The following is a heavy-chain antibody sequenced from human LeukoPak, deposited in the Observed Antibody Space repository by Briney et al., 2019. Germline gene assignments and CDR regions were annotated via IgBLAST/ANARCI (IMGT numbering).Heavy chain of an antibody. D-gene: IGHD2-15*01. Sequence: ASVKVSCKASGGTFSSYAISWVRQAPGQGLEWMGGIIPIFGTANYAQKFQGRVTITADESTSTAYMELSSLRSEDTAVYYCASGYCSGGSCAVQFDYWGQGTLVTVSS. CDR3: ASGYCSGGSCAVQFDY. CDR2: IIPIFGTA. CDR1: GGTFSSYA. J-gene: IGHJ4*02. V-gene: IGHV1-69*13.